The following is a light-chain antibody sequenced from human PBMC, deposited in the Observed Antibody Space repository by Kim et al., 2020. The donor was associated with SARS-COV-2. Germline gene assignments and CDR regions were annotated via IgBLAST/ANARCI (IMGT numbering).Light chain of an antibody. CDR3: LQINTYPPT. V-gene: IGKV1-17*01. CDR2: AAS. CDR1: QDISDD. Sequence: DIQMTKSPYSLSASVGDRVTITCRASQDISDDLGWYQQKPGEAPQRLIYAASTLQSGVPSRFSGSGSGTEFTLTVRSLQPEDFATSFCLQINTYPPTFRGGTQVDIK. J-gene: IGKJ4*01.